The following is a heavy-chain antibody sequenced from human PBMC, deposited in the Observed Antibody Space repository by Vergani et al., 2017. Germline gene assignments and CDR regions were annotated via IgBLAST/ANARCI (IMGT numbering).Heavy chain of an antibody. CDR2: ISSSSSYI. J-gene: IGHJ4*02. CDR3: ARDPEVMGTITTEPQDY. Sequence: EVQLVESGGGLVKPGGSLRLSCAASGFTFSSYSMNWVRQAPGKGLEWVSSISSSSSYIYYADSVKGRFTISRDNAKNSLYLQMNSLRAEDTAVYYCARDPEVMGTITTEPQDYWGQGTLVTVSS. V-gene: IGHV3-21*01. D-gene: IGHD5-24*01. CDR1: GFTFSSYS.